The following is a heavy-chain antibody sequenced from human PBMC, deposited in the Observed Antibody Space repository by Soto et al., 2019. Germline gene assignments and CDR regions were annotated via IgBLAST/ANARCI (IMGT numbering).Heavy chain of an antibody. CDR3: ARVSLVGPSGGRYFDY. CDR1: GFTFSAHY. Sequence: EVQLVESGGGLVQPGGSLRLSCAASGFTFSAHYMDWVRQAPGKGLEWVGRIKNKANSYTTEYAASVEARFTISREDSQNSLYLQMNSLKTEDTAVYYCARVSLVGPSGGRYFDYWGQGSQVAVSS. CDR2: IKNKANSYTT. V-gene: IGHV3-72*01. J-gene: IGHJ4*02. D-gene: IGHD1-26*01.